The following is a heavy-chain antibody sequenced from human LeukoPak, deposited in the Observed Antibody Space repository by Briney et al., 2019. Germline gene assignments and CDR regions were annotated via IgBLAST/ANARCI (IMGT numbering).Heavy chain of an antibody. Sequence: PSETLSLTCTVSGGSISSYYWSWIRQPPGKGLEWIGYIYYSGSTNYNPSLKSRVTISVDTSKSQFSLKLSSVTAADTAVYYCAREAGYSSGYYYFDYWGQGTLVTVSS. D-gene: IGHD6-19*01. CDR1: GGSISSYY. CDR2: IYYSGST. CDR3: AREAGYSSGYYYFDY. V-gene: IGHV4-59*01. J-gene: IGHJ4*02.